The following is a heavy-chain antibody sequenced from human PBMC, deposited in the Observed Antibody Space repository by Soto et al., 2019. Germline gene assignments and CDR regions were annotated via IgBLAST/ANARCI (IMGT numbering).Heavy chain of an antibody. CDR1: GFTFSSYA. Sequence: EVQLLESGGGLVQPGGXLRLSCAASGFTFSSYAMSWVRXAPGXXXXXXXXISGSGGSTYYADSVKGRFTISRDNSKNTLYLQMNSLRAEDTXXXXXXXXAXXXXXXXXXXXXXIWGQGTMVTVSS. J-gene: IGHJ3*02. CDR3: XXXAXXXXXXXXXXXXXI. CDR2: ISGSGGST. V-gene: IGHV3-23*01.